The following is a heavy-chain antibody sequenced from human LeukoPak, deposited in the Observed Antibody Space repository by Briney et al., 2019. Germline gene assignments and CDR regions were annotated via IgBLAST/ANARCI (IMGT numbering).Heavy chain of an antibody. D-gene: IGHD2-2*01. Sequence: PGGSLRLSCAASGFTFSSYWMSWVRQAPGKGLEWLANIKQDGSEKYYVDSVKGRFTISRDNAKNSLYLQMNSLRAEDTAVYYCARDPRYCSSTSCSKFDYWGQGTLVTVSS. J-gene: IGHJ4*02. CDR1: GFTFSSYW. V-gene: IGHV3-7*01. CDR3: ARDPRYCSSTSCSKFDY. CDR2: IKQDGSEK.